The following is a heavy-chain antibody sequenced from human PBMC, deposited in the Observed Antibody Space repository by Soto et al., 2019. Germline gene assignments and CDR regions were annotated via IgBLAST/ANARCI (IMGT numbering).Heavy chain of an antibody. CDR1: GYTFTSYG. D-gene: IGHD3-9*01. V-gene: IGHV1-18*01. Sequence: ASVKVSCKASGYTFTSYGISWVRQAPGQGLEWMGWISAYNGNTNYAQKLQGRVTMTTDTSTSTAYMELRSLRSDDTAVYYCARESSLRTYYDILTGYYKSYYYYYMDVWGKGTTVTVSS. J-gene: IGHJ6*03. CDR3: ARESSLRTYYDILTGYYKSYYYYYMDV. CDR2: ISAYNGNT.